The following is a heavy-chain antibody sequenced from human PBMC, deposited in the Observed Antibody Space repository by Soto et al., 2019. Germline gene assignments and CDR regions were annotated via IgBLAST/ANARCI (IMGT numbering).Heavy chain of an antibody. CDR1: GYTFTSNS. J-gene: IGHJ4*02. D-gene: IGHD3-10*01. V-gene: IGHV1-3*01. Sequence: QVQLVQSGAEVKEPGASVKVSCKASGYTFTSNSMHWVRQAPGQRLEWMGWIDAGNGNTKYSPKFQGRVTLTRDTSASTAYMDLSSLSSEDTAVYYCARGSYGPAFWGQGTLVTVST. CDR3: ARGSYGPAF. CDR2: IDAGNGNT.